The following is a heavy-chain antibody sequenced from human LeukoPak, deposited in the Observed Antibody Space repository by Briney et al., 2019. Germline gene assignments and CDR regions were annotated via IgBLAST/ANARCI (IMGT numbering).Heavy chain of an antibody. J-gene: IGHJ4*02. CDR3: ARARNNYDRSGFSALDY. Sequence: PGRSLRLSCAASGVAFDSHGMHWVRQAPGKGLEWVAVIWYDGSKDYADSVKGRFTISRDNSNNTLYLQMNSLRAEDTAVYYCARARNNYDRSGFSALDYWGQGTLVTVSS. CDR1: GVAFDSHG. CDR2: IWYDGSK. V-gene: IGHV3-33*01. D-gene: IGHD3-22*01.